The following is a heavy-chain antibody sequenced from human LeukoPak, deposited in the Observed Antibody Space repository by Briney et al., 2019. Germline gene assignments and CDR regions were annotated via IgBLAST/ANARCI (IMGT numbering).Heavy chain of an antibody. D-gene: IGHD3-10*01. CDR1: GGTFSSYA. J-gene: IGHJ4*02. CDR3: ARGFNYGSGSYGH. V-gene: IGHV1-69*05. Sequence: SVKVSCKASGGTFSSYAISWVRQAPGQGLEWMGRIIPIFGTANYAQKFQGRVTITTDESTSTAYMELSGLRSEDTAVYYCARGFNYGSGSYGHWGQGTLVTVSS. CDR2: IIPIFGTA.